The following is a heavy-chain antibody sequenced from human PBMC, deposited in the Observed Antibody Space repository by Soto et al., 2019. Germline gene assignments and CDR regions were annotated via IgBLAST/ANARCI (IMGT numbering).Heavy chain of an antibody. D-gene: IGHD2-15*01. CDR2: IYYSGST. J-gene: IGHJ4*02. V-gene: IGHV4-39*01. CDR1: GGSISSSSYY. CDR3: ARHTPAISISDH. Sequence: QLQLQESGPGLVKPSETLSLTCTVSGGSISSSSYYWGWIRQPPGKGLEWIGSIYYSGSTYYNPSLKSRVTISLDTSKNQFSLKLSSVTAAYTAVYYCARHTPAISISDHWGQGTLVTVPS.